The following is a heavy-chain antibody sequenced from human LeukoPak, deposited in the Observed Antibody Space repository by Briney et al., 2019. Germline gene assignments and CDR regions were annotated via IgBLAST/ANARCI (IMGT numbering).Heavy chain of an antibody. CDR2: ISYDGSKK. CDR1: GFTFNSYA. Sequence: PGGSLRLSCAASGFTFNSYAIHWVRQAPGKGLEWVAVISYDGSKKFYAHSVKGRFTISRDNSKNTLYLQMNSLRAEDTAVYYCARGGLTNVLRYFDWLASFDYWGQGTLVTVSS. J-gene: IGHJ4*02. D-gene: IGHD3-9*01. V-gene: IGHV3-30*04. CDR3: ARGGLTNVLRYFDWLASFDY.